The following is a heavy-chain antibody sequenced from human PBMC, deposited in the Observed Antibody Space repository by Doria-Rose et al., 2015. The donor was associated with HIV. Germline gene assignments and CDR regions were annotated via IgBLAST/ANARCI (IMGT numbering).Heavy chain of an antibody. CDR2: INHTGSI. CDR3: ARVRSRPGYTYGYRPLFDY. D-gene: IGHD5-18*01. V-gene: IGHV4-34*01. J-gene: IGHJ4*02. Sequence: FSGYYWSWIRQPPGKGLEWLAEINHTGSINYNPSLKSRVTISVDTSKNQFSLKLNSVTAADTAVYYCARVRSRPGYTYGYRPLFDYWGQGTLVTVSS. CDR1: FSGYY.